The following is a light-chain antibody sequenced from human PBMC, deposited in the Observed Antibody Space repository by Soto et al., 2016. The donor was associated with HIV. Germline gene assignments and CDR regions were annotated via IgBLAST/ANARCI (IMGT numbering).Light chain of an antibody. Sequence: IQLTQSPSTLSASTGDRVTITCRASQGISSYLAWYQQKPGKAPKLLIYAASTLQSGVPSRFSGSGSGTDFTLTISCLQSEDFATYYCQQYYSYPWTFGQGTKVEIK. CDR1: QGISSY. CDR2: AAS. V-gene: IGKV1-8*01. CDR3: QQYYSYPWT. J-gene: IGKJ1*01.